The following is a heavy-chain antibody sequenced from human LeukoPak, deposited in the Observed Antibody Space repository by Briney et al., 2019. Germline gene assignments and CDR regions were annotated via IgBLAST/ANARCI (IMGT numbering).Heavy chain of an antibody. CDR2: IYYSGST. D-gene: IGHD4-11*01. J-gene: IGHJ5*02. Sequence: PSETLSLTCTVSGGSISSGGYYWSWIRQHPGKGLEWIGYIYYSGSTYYNPSLKSRVTISVDTSKNQFSLKLSSVTAADTAVYYCARVYRYSNYRRLDPWGQGTLVTVSS. CDR1: GGSISSGGYY. CDR3: ARVYRYSNYRRLDP. V-gene: IGHV4-31*03.